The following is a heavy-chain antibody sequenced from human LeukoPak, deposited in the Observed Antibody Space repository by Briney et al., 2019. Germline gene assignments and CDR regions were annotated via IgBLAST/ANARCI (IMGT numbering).Heavy chain of an antibody. CDR1: GLTVSSNY. CDR3: ARVTIKDGYSDAFDI. CDR2: IYSGGST. D-gene: IGHD5-24*01. J-gene: IGHJ3*02. V-gene: IGHV3-66*01. Sequence: GSPRPSCAASGLTVSSNYMSWGPQAPGKGLEGGSVIYSGGSTYYTDSVKGRFTISRDNSKNTLYLQMKSLRAEDTAVYYCARVTIKDGYSDAFDIWGQGTMVTVSS.